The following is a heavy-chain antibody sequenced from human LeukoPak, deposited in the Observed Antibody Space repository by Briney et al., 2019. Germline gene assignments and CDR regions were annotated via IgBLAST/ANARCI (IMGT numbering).Heavy chain of an antibody. J-gene: IGHJ3*02. D-gene: IGHD3-10*01. CDR2: INHSGST. Sequence: SETLSLTCAVYGGSFSGYYWSWIRQPPGKGLEWIGEINHSGSTNYNPSLKSRVTISVDTSKNQFSLKLSSVTAADTAVYYCARQTWFGELLSAFDIWGQGTMVTVS. V-gene: IGHV4-34*01. CDR1: GGSFSGYY. CDR3: ARQTWFGELLSAFDI.